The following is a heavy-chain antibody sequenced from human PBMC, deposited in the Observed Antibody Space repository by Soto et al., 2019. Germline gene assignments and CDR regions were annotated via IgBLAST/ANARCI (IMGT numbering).Heavy chain of an antibody. CDR1: GGTFSSYA. J-gene: IGHJ6*02. CDR3: ARLRHSSSWYGDYGMDV. CDR2: IIPIFGTA. Sequence: ASVKVSCKASGGTFSSYAISWVRQAPGQGLEWMGGIIPIFGTANYAQKFQGRVTITADKSTSTAYMELSSLRSEDTAVYYCARLRHSSSWYGDYGMDVWGQGTTVTVSS. D-gene: IGHD6-13*01. V-gene: IGHV1-69*06.